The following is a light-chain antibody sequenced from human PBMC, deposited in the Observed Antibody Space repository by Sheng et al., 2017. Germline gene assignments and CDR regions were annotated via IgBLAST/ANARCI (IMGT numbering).Light chain of an antibody. J-gene: IGKJ2*01. CDR2: GAS. CDR3: QQYGSSPPYT. V-gene: IGKV3-20*01. CDR1: QSVSSNY. Sequence: EIVLTQSPGTLSLSPGERATLSCRASQSVSSNYLVWYQQKPGQAPRLLIHGASTRATGIPDRFSGSGSGTDFTLTISRLEPEDFAMYYCQQYGSSPPYTFGQGTKLEIK.